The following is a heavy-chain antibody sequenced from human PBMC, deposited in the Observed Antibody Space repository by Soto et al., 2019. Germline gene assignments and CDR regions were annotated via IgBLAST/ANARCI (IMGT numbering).Heavy chain of an antibody. D-gene: IGHD1-26*01. Sequence: SVKVSCKASGGTFSSYTISWVRQAPGQGLEWMGRIIPILGIANYAQKFQGRVTITADKSTSTAYMELSSLRVDDTAVYFCARGPGWEPGLSTFYAMGVWGQGTTVTAP. CDR1: GGTFSSYT. CDR2: IIPILGIA. CDR3: ARGPGWEPGLSTFYAMGV. J-gene: IGHJ6*02. V-gene: IGHV1-69*02.